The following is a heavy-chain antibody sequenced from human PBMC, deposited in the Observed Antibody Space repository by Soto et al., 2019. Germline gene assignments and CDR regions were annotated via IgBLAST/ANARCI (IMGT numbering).Heavy chain of an antibody. CDR2: ISGSGGST. D-gene: IGHD6-13*01. Sequence: EVQLLESGGGLVQPGGSLRLSCADSGFTFSCYAMSWVRHAPGKGLEWVSAISGSGGSTYYADSVKGRFTISRDNSKNTLYLQMNSLRAEDTALYYCAKKARSSSWPSMDVWGKGATVTVSS. CDR1: GFTFSCYA. CDR3: AKKARSSSWPSMDV. V-gene: IGHV3-23*01. J-gene: IGHJ6*03.